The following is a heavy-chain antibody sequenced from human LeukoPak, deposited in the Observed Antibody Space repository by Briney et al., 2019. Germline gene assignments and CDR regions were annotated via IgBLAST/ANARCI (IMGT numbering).Heavy chain of an antibody. CDR3: ARLSESYGSGSYRSDY. CDR1: GYTFTSNY. CDR2: INPNSGGT. Sequence: GASVKVSCKAFGYTFTSNYMHWVRQAPGQGLEWMGWINPNSGGTNYAQKFQGRVTMTRDTSISTAYMELSRLRSDDTAVYYCARLSESYGSGSYRSDYWGQGTLVTVSS. V-gene: IGHV1-2*02. D-gene: IGHD3-10*01. J-gene: IGHJ4*02.